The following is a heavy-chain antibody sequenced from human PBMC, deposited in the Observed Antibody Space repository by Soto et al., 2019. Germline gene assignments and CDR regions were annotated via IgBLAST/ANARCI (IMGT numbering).Heavy chain of an antibody. CDR3: ARDGPVVPAAMWGSYYYYGMDV. V-gene: IGHV3-53*01. CDR1: GFTVSSNY. Sequence: GGSLRLSCVASGFTVSSNYMSWVRQAPGKGLEWVSVIYSGGSTYYADSVKGRFTISRDNSKNTLYLQMNSLRAEDTAVYYCARDGPVVPAAMWGSYYYYGMDVWGQGTTVTVSS. J-gene: IGHJ6*02. D-gene: IGHD2-2*01. CDR2: IYSGGST.